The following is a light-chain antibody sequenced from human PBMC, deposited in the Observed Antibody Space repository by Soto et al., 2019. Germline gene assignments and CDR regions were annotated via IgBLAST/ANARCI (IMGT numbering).Light chain of an antibody. CDR3: QQSYSTPRT. V-gene: IGKV1-39*01. CDR1: QSISSY. Sequence: DLQMTQSPSSLSASVGDRVTITCRASQSISSYLNWYQQKPGKAPKLVIYGASSLQSGVPSRFSGSGSGTEFTLTISSLQPEDFATYYCQQSYSTPRTFGQGTKVEIK. J-gene: IGKJ1*01. CDR2: GAS.